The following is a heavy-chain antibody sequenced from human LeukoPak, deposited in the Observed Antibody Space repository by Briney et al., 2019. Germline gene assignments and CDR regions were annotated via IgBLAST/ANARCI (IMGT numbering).Heavy chain of an antibody. J-gene: IGHJ5*02. V-gene: IGHV4-34*01. CDR1: GGSFSGYY. Sequence: PSETLSLTCAVYGGSFSGYYWSWIRQPPGKGLEWMGEINHSGRTNYNPSLKSRVTISVDTSKNQFSLKLSSVTAADTAVYYCASGGSYYNWFDPWGQGTLVTVSS. CDR3: ASGGSYYNWFDP. D-gene: IGHD1-26*01. CDR2: INHSGRT.